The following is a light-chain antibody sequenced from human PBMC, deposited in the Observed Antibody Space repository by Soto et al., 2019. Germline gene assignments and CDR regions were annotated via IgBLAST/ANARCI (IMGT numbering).Light chain of an antibody. CDR3: QQYNNWPWT. V-gene: IGKV3-15*01. J-gene: IGKJ1*01. CDR2: DAS. CDR1: QSISDT. Sequence: EIVMTQSPATLSVSPGGRATLSCRASQSISDTLAWYQQKPGQAPRLLIYDASTRATSFPARFSGSGSGTDLTLTISSLQSEDFEVYYCQQYNNWPWTFGQGTKVDIK.